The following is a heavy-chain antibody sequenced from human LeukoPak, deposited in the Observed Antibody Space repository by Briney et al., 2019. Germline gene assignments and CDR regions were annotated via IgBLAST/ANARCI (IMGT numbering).Heavy chain of an antibody. V-gene: IGHV4-34*01. Sequence: PSETLSLTCAVYGGSFSGYYWSWIRQPPGKGLEWIGEINHSGSTNNNPSLKSRVTISVDTSKNQFSLKLSSVTAADTAVYYCARLSPYGSGSYVRRPNYNFYYYMDVWGKGTTVTISS. CDR3: ARLSPYGSGSYVRRPNYNFYYYMDV. CDR1: GGSFSGYY. CDR2: INHSGST. D-gene: IGHD3-10*01. J-gene: IGHJ6*03.